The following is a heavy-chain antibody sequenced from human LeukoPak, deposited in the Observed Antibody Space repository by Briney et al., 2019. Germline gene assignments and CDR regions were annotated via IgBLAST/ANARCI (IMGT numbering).Heavy chain of an antibody. D-gene: IGHD3-10*01. Sequence: PSETLSLTCTVSGGSISSSSYYWGWIRQPPGKGLEWIGSIYYSGSTYYNPSLKSRVTISVDTSKNQFSLKLSSVTAADTAVYYCARHYPPKYFIGSGSYSDENWFDPWGQGTLVTVSS. CDR1: GGSISSSSYY. J-gene: IGHJ5*02. CDR2: IYYSGST. CDR3: ARHYPPKYFIGSGSYSDENWFDP. V-gene: IGHV4-39*01.